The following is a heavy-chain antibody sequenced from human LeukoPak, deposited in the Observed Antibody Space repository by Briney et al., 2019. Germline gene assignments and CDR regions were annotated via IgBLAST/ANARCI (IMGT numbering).Heavy chain of an antibody. CDR1: GYTFTSYG. V-gene: IGHV1-18*01. CDR2: ISAYSGNT. Sequence: GASVKVSCKASGYTFTSYGISWVRQAPGQGVEWMGWISAYSGNTNYAQKLQGRVTITTDTSTSTSYMELRSLRSDDTAVYYCARDPPQGWFDPWGQGTLVTVSS. CDR3: ARDPPQGWFDP. J-gene: IGHJ5*02.